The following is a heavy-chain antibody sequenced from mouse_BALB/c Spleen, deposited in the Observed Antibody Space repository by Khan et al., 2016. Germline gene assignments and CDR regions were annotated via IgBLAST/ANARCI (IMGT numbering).Heavy chain of an antibody. D-gene: IGHD2-1*01. V-gene: IGHV6-6*02. CDR2: IRLKSDNYAS. Sequence: EVKLEVSGGGLVQPGGSMKLSCVASGFTFSDYWMSWVRQSPEKGLEWVAEIRLKSDNYASHYAESVKGKFTISRDASKSRLYLQMNNLRAEDTGIYYCIDLGNNVFAYWGQGTLVTVSA. J-gene: IGHJ3*01. CDR1: GFTFSDYW. CDR3: IDLGNNVFAY.